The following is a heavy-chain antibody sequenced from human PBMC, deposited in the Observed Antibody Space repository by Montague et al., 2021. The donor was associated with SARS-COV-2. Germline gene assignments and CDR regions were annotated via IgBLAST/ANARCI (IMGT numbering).Heavy chain of an antibody. CDR2: SSGSDGGT. Sequence: SPSLSLSASGFTFSNSAMNWVRQAPGNGLEWVSGSSGSDGGTHYADSVKGRFTISRDNSKNVLYLQMNSLRAEDTALYYCAKDSYYYGLGYGMDVWGQGTTVTVSS. D-gene: IGHD3-10*01. J-gene: IGHJ6*02. V-gene: IGHV3-23*01. CDR3: AKDSYYYGLGYGMDV. CDR1: GFTFSNSA.